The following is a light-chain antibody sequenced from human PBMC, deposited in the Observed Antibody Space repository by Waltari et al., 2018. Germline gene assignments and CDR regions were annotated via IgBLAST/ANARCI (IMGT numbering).Light chain of an antibody. Sequence: SYELSQTPSVSVSPGQTATITCSGASLGEKYRSWYKQKAGQSPVRVIYEDYKRPSGIPERFSGSSSGNTAPLTISGTQAMDEADYYCHAWDTNTAVFGGGTKVTVL. J-gene: IGLJ2*01. CDR1: SLGEKY. CDR2: EDY. CDR3: HAWDTNTAV. V-gene: IGLV3-1*01.